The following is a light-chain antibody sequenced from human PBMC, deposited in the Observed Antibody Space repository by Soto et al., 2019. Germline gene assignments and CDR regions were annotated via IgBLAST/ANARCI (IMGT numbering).Light chain of an antibody. CDR2: DAS. CDR3: QQYQKWPLT. CDR1: QSVSSY. J-gene: IGKJ4*01. Sequence: EIVLTQSPATLSLSPGERATLSCRASQSVSSYLAWYQQKPGQAPRLLIYDASNRATGIPARFSGSGSGTEFALTISSLQSEDFAVYYCQQYQKWPLTFGGGTKVDIK. V-gene: IGKV3-11*01.